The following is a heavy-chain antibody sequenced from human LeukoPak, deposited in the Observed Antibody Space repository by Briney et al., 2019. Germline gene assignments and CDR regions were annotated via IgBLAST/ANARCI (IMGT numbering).Heavy chain of an antibody. J-gene: IGHJ6*03. CDR3: TTEKSSGWTWGYYYYYMDV. Sequence: GGSLRLSCAASGFTFSGSALHWVRQASGKGLEWVGRIRSTANGYATAYAASVKGRFTISRDDSKNTAYLQMDSLKTEDTAVYYCTTEKSSGWTWGYYYYYMDVWGKGTTVTVSS. CDR1: GFTFSGSA. V-gene: IGHV3-73*01. CDR2: IRSTANGYAT. D-gene: IGHD6-19*01.